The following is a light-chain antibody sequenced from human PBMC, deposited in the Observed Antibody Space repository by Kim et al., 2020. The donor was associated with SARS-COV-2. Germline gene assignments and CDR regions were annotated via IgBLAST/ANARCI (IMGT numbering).Light chain of an antibody. V-gene: IGKV1-39*01. CDR2: AAS. Sequence: DIQMTQSPSSLSASVGDRVTITCRASQSIGSYLSWYQQQPGKAPKLLIDAASSLQSGVPSWFSGGGSATDFTLTISSLQPEDFATYFCHQSFTAPVTFGQGTKVDIK. CDR1: QSIGSY. CDR3: HQSFTAPVT. J-gene: IGKJ1*01.